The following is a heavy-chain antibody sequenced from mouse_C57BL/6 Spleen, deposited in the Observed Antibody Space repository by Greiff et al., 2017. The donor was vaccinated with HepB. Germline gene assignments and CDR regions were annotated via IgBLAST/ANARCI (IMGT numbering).Heavy chain of an antibody. CDR2: ISYDGSN. CDR1: GYSITSGYY. J-gene: IGHJ4*01. V-gene: IGHV3-6*01. CDR3: ARSPYDYYAMDY. Sequence: EVQRVESGPGLVKPSQSLSLTCSVTGYSITSGYYWNWIRQFPGNKLEWMGYISYDGSNNYNPSLKNRISITRDTSKNQFFLKLNSVTTEDTATYYCARSPYDYYAMDYWGQGTSVTVSS.